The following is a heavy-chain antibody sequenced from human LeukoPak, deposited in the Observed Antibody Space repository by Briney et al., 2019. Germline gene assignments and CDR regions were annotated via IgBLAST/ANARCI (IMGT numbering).Heavy chain of an antibody. Sequence: PGGSLRLSCAASGFSFSAYWMTWVRQAPGKGLEWVANINQDGSEKNYVGSVKGRFTISRDNAKNSLYLQMNSLRGDDTALYYCAREAHAFDYWGQGTLVTVSS. CDR2: INQDGSEK. CDR1: GFSFSAYW. CDR3: AREAHAFDY. J-gene: IGHJ4*02. V-gene: IGHV3-7*01.